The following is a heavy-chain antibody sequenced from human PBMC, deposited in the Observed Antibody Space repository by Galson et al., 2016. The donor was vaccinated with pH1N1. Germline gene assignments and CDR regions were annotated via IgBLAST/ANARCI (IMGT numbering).Heavy chain of an antibody. V-gene: IGHV3-30*19. CDR2: ISYDGNNA. CDR3: AKDGGTGSGKHSAFGMTV. CDR1: GFTSRRSG. D-gene: IGHD3-10*01. J-gene: IGHJ6*02. Sequence: SLRLSCAVSGFTSRRSGMHWVRQAPGKGLEWVAIISYDGNNAYHGDSVKGRFTISRDNSKDTLYLDMNSLRPEDTAVYYCAKDGGTGSGKHSAFGMTVWGQGTTVTVSS.